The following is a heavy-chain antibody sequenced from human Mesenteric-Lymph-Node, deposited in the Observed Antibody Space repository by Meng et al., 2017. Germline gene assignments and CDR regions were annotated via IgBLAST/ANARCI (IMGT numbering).Heavy chain of an antibody. D-gene: IGHD4-17*01. J-gene: IGHJ4*02. Sequence: SETLSLTCTVSGGSISSYYWSWIRQPPGKGLEWIGVIYYIGTTYYNASLRSRIAISIDPTKNQFSLHMTSITAADTAVYYCARQRAVTTRFHPSFAHWGRGALVTVSS. CDR2: IYYIGTT. CDR3: ARQRAVTTRFHPSFAH. CDR1: GGSISSYY. V-gene: IGHV4-59*08.